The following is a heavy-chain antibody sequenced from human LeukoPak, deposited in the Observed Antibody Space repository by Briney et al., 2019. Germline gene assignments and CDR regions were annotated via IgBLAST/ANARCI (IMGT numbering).Heavy chain of an antibody. V-gene: IGHV3-7*01. CDR1: GFTFSSYW. Sequence: GGSLRLSCAASGFTFSSYWMSWVRQAPGVGLEWVANIKQDGSEKDYVDSVKGRFTISRDNAKNSLYLQMNSLRVEDTAIYYCARPILDVVVDLIAHWGQGTLVTVSS. CDR3: ARPILDVVVDLIAH. CDR2: IKQDGSEK. D-gene: IGHD2-21*01. J-gene: IGHJ4*02.